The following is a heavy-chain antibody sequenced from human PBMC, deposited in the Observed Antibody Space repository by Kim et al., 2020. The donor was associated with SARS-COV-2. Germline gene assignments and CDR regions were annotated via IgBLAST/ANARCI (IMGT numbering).Heavy chain of an antibody. D-gene: IGHD6-19*01. CDR2: ISGSGDST. CDR1: GFTFSSYA. V-gene: IGHV3-23*01. CDR3: AKESRWSGRYAGY. Sequence: GGSLRLSCAASGFTFSSYAMSWVRQAPGKGLEWVSAISGSGDSTYYADSVKGRFTISRDNSKNTLYLQMDSLRAEDTAVYYCAKESRWSGRYAGYWGQGTLVTSSS. J-gene: IGHJ4*02.